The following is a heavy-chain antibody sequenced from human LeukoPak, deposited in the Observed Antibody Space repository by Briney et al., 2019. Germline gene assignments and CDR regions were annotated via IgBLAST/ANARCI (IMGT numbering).Heavy chain of an antibody. CDR3: ARSFLSIAAAATDY. CDR2: ISSSSSYI. J-gene: IGHJ4*02. CDR1: GFTFSSYS. Sequence: GGSMRLSCAASGFTFSSYSMNWVRRAPGEGMEWVSSISSSSSYIYYADSAKGRFTTPRDNPKTSLYPQMNSLRAEDTAVYYCARSFLSIAAAATDYWGQGTLVTVSS. V-gene: IGHV3-21*01. D-gene: IGHD6-13*01.